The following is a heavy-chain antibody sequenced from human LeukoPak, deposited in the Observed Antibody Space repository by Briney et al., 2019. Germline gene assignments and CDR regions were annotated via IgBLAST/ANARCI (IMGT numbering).Heavy chain of an antibody. V-gene: IGHV3-49*04. CDR3: TRDGDSDFDY. CDR1: GFTFRVYS. J-gene: IGHJ4*02. Sequence: GGSLRLSCAASGFTFRVYSMNWVRQAPGKGLEWVGFIRSKAYGGTTEYAASVKGRFTISRDDSKSIAYLQMNSLKTEDTAVYYCTRDGDSDFDYWGQGTLVTVSS. CDR2: IRSKAYGGTT. D-gene: IGHD7-27*01.